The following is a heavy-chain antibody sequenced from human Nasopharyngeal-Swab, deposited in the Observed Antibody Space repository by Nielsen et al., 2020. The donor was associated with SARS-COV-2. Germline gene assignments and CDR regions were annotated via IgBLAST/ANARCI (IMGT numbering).Heavy chain of an antibody. V-gene: IGHV4-59*01. CDR3: ARGTRGYSLYWYFEL. CDR1: GGSISSYY. CDR2: IYYSGST. D-gene: IGHD3-22*01. Sequence: SETLSLTCTVSGGSISSYYWSWIRQPPGKGLEWIGYIYYSGSTNYNPSLKSRVTISVDTSKNQFSLKLSSVTAADTAVYYCARGTRGYSLYWYFELWGRGTLVTVSS. J-gene: IGHJ2*01.